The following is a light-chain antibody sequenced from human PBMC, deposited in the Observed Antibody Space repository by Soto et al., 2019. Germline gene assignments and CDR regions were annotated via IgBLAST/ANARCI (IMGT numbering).Light chain of an antibody. CDR2: EVS. Sequence: QSVFTQLASVSWPLAQWSSICCTGGNSHIGGYQYVSWYLQHPGKAPKLIIFEVSNRPSGVSDRFSGSSSGNTASLTTSGLQAEDEADYYCTSYSRYTVLVFGGGTKVTVL. V-gene: IGLV2-14*01. J-gene: IGLJ3*02. CDR1: NSHIGGYQY. CDR3: TSYSRYTVLV.